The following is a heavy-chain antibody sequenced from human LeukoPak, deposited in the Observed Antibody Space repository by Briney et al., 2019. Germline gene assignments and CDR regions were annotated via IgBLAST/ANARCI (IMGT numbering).Heavy chain of an antibody. Sequence: SETLSLTCTVSGGSISSYYWSWIRQPPGKGLEWIGNIFHNGNTYYNPSLKSRVTMSIDTSKKQFSLKLSSVTAADTAVYYCARGNRSSLDPWGQGTLVTVSS. V-gene: IGHV4-59*12. D-gene: IGHD6-6*01. CDR1: GGSISSYY. CDR3: ARGNRSSLDP. CDR2: IFHNGNT. J-gene: IGHJ5*02.